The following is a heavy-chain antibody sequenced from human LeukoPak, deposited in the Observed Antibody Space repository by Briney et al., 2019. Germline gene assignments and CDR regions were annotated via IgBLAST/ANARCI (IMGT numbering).Heavy chain of an antibody. V-gene: IGHV4-59*08. Sequence: SETLSLTCAVSSDSISGCYWTWIRQPPGQGLELIGYVRYSGSANTWSPDSNPSLKRRVTMSGDTSKNHFSLKLASVTAADTAVYYCARGAAAASGSLDYWGQGTLVTVSS. D-gene: IGHD1-26*01. J-gene: IGHJ4*02. CDR3: ARGAAAASGSLDY. CDR1: SDSISGCY. CDR2: VRYSGSA.